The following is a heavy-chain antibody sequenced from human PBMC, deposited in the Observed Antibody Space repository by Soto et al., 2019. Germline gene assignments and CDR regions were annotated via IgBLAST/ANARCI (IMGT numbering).Heavy chain of an antibody. CDR2: ISGSDDST. CDR1: GFTFSSYA. Sequence: GGSLRLSCAASGFTFSSYAMSWVRQAPGKGLEWVSVISGSDDSTYYADSVKGRFTISRDNSKSTLYLQMNSLRAEDTAVYYCAKRSSSSTFDYWGQGTLVTVSS. D-gene: IGHD6-6*01. J-gene: IGHJ4*02. CDR3: AKRSSSSTFDY. V-gene: IGHV3-23*01.